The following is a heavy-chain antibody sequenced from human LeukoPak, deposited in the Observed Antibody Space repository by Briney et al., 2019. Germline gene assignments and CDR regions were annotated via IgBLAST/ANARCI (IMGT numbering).Heavy chain of an antibody. CDR2: IIPLVGRA. Sequence: SVKVSCKASGGTFTKYGISWVRQAPGQGLEWMGRIIPLVGRANYAQKFQGRVMITADKSTSTAYMERSSLRSEDTAVYYCAREAEYGDYLFDYWGQGTLVTISS. CDR1: GGTFTKYG. V-gene: IGHV1-69*04. J-gene: IGHJ4*02. CDR3: AREAEYGDYLFDY. D-gene: IGHD4-17*01.